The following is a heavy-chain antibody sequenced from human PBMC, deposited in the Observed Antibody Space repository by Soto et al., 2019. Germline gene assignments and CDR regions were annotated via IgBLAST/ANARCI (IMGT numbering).Heavy chain of an antibody. V-gene: IGHV3-7*01. CDR2: IKQDGSEK. D-gene: IGHD6-13*01. Sequence: GGSLRLSCAASGFTFSSYWMSWVRQAPGKGLEWVANIKQDGSEKYYVDSVKGRFTISRDSAKNSLYLQMNSLRAEDTDVYYGARGGVIAAAAHDAFDIWGQGTMVTVSS. CDR3: ARGGVIAAAAHDAFDI. CDR1: GFTFSSYW. J-gene: IGHJ3*02.